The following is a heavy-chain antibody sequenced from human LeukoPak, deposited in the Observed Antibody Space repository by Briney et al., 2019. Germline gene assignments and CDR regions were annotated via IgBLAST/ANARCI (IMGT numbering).Heavy chain of an antibody. CDR1: GGSFSGYY. CDR3: ARGPHNYGMDV. J-gene: IGHJ6*02. Sequence: SETLSLTCAVYGGSFSGYYWSWIRQPPGKGLEWIGEINHSGSTNYNPSLKSRVTISVDTSKNQFSLKLSSVTAADTAVYYCARGPHNYGMDVWGQGATVTVSS. CDR2: INHSGST. V-gene: IGHV4-34*01.